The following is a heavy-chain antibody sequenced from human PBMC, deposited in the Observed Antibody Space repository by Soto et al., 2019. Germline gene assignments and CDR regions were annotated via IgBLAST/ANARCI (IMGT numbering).Heavy chain of an antibody. Sequence: EVQLVESGGGLVQPGGSLRLSCAASGFTFSSYWMHWVRQAPGKGLVWVSRINSDGSSTSYADSVKGRFTISRDNAKNTLYLQMNSLRAEDTAVYYCAREKDTAMVLPWFDPWGQVTLVTVSS. D-gene: IGHD5-18*01. CDR3: AREKDTAMVLPWFDP. V-gene: IGHV3-74*01. CDR1: GFTFSSYW. CDR2: INSDGSST. J-gene: IGHJ5*02.